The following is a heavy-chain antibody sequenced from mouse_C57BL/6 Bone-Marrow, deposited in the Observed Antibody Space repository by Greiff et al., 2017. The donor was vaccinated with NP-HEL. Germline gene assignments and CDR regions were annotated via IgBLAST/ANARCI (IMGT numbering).Heavy chain of an antibody. CDR3: ARDSLSDFDY. V-gene: IGHV3-6*01. J-gene: IGHJ2*01. CDR1: GYSITSGYY. Sequence: ESGPGLVKPSQSLSLTCSVTGYSITSGYYWNWIRQFPGNKLEWMGYISYDGSNNYNPSLKNRISITRDTSKNQFFLKLNSVTTEDTATYYCARDSLSDFDYWGQGTTLTVSS. CDR2: ISYDGSN.